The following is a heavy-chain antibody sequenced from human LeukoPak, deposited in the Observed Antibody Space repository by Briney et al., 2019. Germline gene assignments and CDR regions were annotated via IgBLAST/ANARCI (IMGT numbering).Heavy chain of an antibody. CDR3: ARHSTDSVGGGWLDP. CDR1: GGSINGY. D-gene: IGHD2-15*01. Sequence: SETLSLTCTVSGGSINGYWSWIRQPPGKGLEWIAYIHYTGTTNLNPSLKSRVTMSVDTSNNRVSLTLNSVTAADTAVYYCARHSTDSVGGGWLDPWGQGTLDTVSS. J-gene: IGHJ5*02. CDR2: IHYTGTT. V-gene: IGHV4-59*08.